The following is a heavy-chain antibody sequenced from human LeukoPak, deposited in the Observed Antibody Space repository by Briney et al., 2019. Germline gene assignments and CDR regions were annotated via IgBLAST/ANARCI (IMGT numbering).Heavy chain of an antibody. Sequence: ASVRVSCKASGCTFSSYAISWVRQAPGQGLEWMGGIIPIFGTANYAQKFQGRVTVTADESTSTAYMELSSLGSEDTAMYYCARDPGGMDVWGKGTTVTVSS. CDR3: ARDPGGMDV. V-gene: IGHV1-69*13. CDR2: IIPIFGTA. CDR1: GCTFSSYA. J-gene: IGHJ6*04.